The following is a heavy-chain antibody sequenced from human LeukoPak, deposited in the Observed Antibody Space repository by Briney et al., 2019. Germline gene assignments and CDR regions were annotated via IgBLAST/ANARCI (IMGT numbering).Heavy chain of an antibody. J-gene: IGHJ4*02. D-gene: IGHD6-13*01. CDR1: GFTFSSYA. V-gene: IGHV3-23*01. Sequence: GGSLRLSCAASGFTFSSYAMSWVRQAPGKGLEWVSAISGSGGSTYYADSVKGRFTISRDNSKNTLYLQMNSLRAEDTAVYYCAEDSGEPYSSRGIPLVYYFDYWGQGTLVTVSS. CDR3: AEDSGEPYSSRGIPLVYYFDY. CDR2: ISGSGGST.